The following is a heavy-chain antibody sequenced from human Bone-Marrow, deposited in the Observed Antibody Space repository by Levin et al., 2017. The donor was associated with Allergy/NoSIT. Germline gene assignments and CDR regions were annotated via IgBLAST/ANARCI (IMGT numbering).Heavy chain of an antibody. CDR1: GFTFSNAW. V-gene: IGHV3-15*01. D-gene: IGHD3-16*02. J-gene: IGHJ3*02. CDR3: TTNGGVIVNDAFDI. Sequence: GGSLRLSCAASGFTFSNAWMSWVRQAPGKGLEWVGRITSKIDGETTDYAAPVKGRFTISRDDSKNTLYLQMNSLKTEDTAVYYCTTNGGVIVNDAFDIWGQGTMVTVSS. CDR2: ITSKIDGETT.